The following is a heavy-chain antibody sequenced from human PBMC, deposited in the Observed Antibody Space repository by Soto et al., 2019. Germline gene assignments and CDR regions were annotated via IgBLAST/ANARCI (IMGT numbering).Heavy chain of an antibody. CDR1: GFTFSSYS. Sequence: GGSLRLSCAASGFTFSSYSMSWVRQAPGKGLEWVSAISGSGGSPSYADSVQGRFTISRDNPKNTLYLQMSSLRVEDTAIYYCAKARCTSNTCYVPDHWGQGTLVTVSS. CDR3: AKARCTSNTCYVPDH. J-gene: IGHJ5*02. V-gene: IGHV3-23*01. D-gene: IGHD2-15*01. CDR2: ISGSGGSP.